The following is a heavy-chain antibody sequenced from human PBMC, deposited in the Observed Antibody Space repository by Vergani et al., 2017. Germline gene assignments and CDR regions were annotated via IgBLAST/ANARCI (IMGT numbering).Heavy chain of an antibody. CDR2: ISGSGGNT. CDR3: AKGVYCSSTSCYEGRGYYYGMGV. V-gene: IGHV3-23*01. Sequence: EVQLLESGGGLVQPGGSMRLSCAAFGFTFSSYAMSWVRQVPGKGLEWVSGISGSGGNTYYANSVKGRFTISRDNSKNTLYLQMNSLRADDTAVYYCAKGVYCSSTSCYEGRGYYYGMGVWGQGTTVTFSS. J-gene: IGHJ6*02. D-gene: IGHD2-2*01. CDR1: GFTFSSYA.